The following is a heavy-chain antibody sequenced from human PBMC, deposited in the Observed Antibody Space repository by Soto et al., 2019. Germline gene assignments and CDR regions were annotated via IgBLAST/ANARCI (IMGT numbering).Heavy chain of an antibody. J-gene: IGHJ1*01. CDR1: GGSISSNSYY. CDR3: ARRSPLVYGNTFHH. CDR2: IYHRGST. V-gene: IGHV4-39*01. Sequence: SETLSLTCTVSGGSISSNSYYWDWIRQPPGKGLDWIGSIYHRGSTYYNPSLKSRVAISVDPSTNQLSLTLTSVTAADTAVYYCARRSPLVYGNTFHHWGQANLVTVSS. D-gene: IGHD3-10*01.